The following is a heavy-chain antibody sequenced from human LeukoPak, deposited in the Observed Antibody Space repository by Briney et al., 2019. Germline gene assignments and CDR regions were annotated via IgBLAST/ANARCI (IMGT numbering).Heavy chain of an antibody. V-gene: IGHV3-9*01. CDR2: ISWNSGSI. J-gene: IGHJ3*02. D-gene: IGHD2-2*02. CDR3: AKVACSSTSCYRLGDAFDI. CDR1: GFTFVDYA. Sequence: GGSLRLSCAASGFTFVDYAMHWVRQAPGKGLEWVSGISWNSGSIGYADSVKGRFTISRDNAKNSLYLQMNSLRAEDTALYYCAKVACSSTSCYRLGDAFDIWGQGTMVTVSS.